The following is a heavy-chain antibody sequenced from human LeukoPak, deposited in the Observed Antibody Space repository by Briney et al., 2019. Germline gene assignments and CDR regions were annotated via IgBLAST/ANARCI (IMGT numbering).Heavy chain of an antibody. CDR2: ISAYNGNT. CDR3: AREGVYYDSSGYPNWFDP. D-gene: IGHD3-22*01. V-gene: IGHV1-18*01. J-gene: IGHJ5*02. Sequence: GASVKVSCKASGYTFTSYGISWVRQAPGQGLEWMGWISAYNGNTNYAQKLQGRVTMTTDTSTSTAYMELRSLRSDDTAVYYCAREGVYYDSSGYPNWFDPWGQGTLVTVSS. CDR1: GYTFTSYG.